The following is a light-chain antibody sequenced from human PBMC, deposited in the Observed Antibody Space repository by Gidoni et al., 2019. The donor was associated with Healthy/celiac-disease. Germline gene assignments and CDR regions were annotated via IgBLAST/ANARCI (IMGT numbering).Light chain of an antibody. CDR1: QSVSSSY. V-gene: IGKV3-20*01. CDR3: QQYGSSPLT. Sequence: EIVLTQSPCTLSLSPGERATLSCRASQSVSSSYLAWYQQQPGQATRLPIYGASSRATGSPDRFRGSGSGTDFTLTISRLEPEDFAVYYCQQYGSSPLTFGGGTKVEIK. CDR2: GAS. J-gene: IGKJ4*01.